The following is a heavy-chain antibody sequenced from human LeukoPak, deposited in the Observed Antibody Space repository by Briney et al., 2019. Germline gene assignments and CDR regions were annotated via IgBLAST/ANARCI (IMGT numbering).Heavy chain of an antibody. V-gene: IGHV3-9*01. CDR2: ISWNSGSI. CDR1: GFTFYDYA. D-gene: IGHD6-6*01. Sequence: LRLSCAASGFTFYDYAMHWVRQAPGKGLEWVSGISWNSGSIGYADSVKGRFTISRDNAKNSLYLQMNSLRAEDTAVYYCASPVYSSSSYYMDVWGKGTTVTVSS. CDR3: ASPVYSSSSYYMDV. J-gene: IGHJ6*03.